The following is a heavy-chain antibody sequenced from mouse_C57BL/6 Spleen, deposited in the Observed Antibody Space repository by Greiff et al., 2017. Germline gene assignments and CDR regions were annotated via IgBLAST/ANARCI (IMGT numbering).Heavy chain of an antibody. CDR2: IDPEDGET. CDR3: ASSHGSSYGAMDY. J-gene: IGHJ4*01. V-gene: IGHV14-2*01. Sequence: VQLQQSGAELVKPGASVKLSCTASGFNIKDYYMHWVKQRTEQGLAWIGRIDPEDGETKYAPKFQGKATITADTSSNTAYLQLSSLTSEDTAVYYCASSHGSSYGAMDYWGQGTSVTVSS. D-gene: IGHD1-1*01. CDR1: GFNIKDYY.